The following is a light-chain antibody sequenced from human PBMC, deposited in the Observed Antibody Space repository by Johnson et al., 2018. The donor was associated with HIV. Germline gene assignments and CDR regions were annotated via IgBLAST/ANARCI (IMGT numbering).Light chain of an antibody. V-gene: IGLV1-51*01. CDR1: SSNIGNNY. J-gene: IGLJ1*01. CDR3: GTWDSSLSAGYV. Sequence: QSVLTQPPSVSAAPGQKVTISCSGSSSNIGNNYVSWYQQFPGTAPKLIIYDNNKRPSGIPDRFSGSKSGTSATLGITGLQTGDEADYYCGTWDSSLSAGYVFGTGTKV. CDR2: DNN.